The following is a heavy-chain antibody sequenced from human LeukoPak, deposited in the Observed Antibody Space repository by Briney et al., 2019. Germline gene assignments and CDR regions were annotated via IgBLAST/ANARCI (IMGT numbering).Heavy chain of an antibody. J-gene: IGHJ4*02. V-gene: IGHV4-31*03. D-gene: IGHD3-10*01. CDR2: IYYSGST. CDR1: GGSISSGGYY. Sequence: SETLSLTCTVSGGSISSGGYYWSWIRQHPGKGLEWIGYIYYSGSTYYNPSLKSRVTISVDTSKNQFSLKLSSVTAADTAVYYCARAPLLLWFGESINCFDYWGQGTLVTVSS. CDR3: ARAPLLLWFGESINCFDY.